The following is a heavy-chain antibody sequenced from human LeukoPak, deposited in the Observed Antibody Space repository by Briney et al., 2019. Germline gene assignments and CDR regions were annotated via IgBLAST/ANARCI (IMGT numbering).Heavy chain of an antibody. CDR3: ARGRGGPEPSYYFDY. D-gene: IGHD3-10*01. CDR1: GFTFSNFG. V-gene: IGHV3-33*08. J-gene: IGHJ4*02. CDR2: IWYDGSNK. Sequence: GGSLRLSCATSGFTFSNFGMSWVRQAPGKGLEWVAVIWYDGSNKYYADSVKGRFTISRDNSKNTLYLQMNSLRAEDTAVYYCARGRGGPEPSYYFDYWGQGTLVTVSS.